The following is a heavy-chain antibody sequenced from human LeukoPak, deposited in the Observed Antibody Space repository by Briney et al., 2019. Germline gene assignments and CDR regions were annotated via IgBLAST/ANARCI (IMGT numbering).Heavy chain of an antibody. Sequence: ASVKVSCKASGYTFTSYDINWVRQATGQGLEWMGWMNPNSGNTGYAQKFQGRVTMTRNTSISTAYMELSRLRSDDTAVYYCAILYDFWSGYPRSNWFDPWGQGTLVTVSS. CDR3: AILYDFWSGYPRSNWFDP. CDR2: MNPNSGNT. J-gene: IGHJ5*02. V-gene: IGHV1-8*01. CDR1: GYTFTSYD. D-gene: IGHD3-3*01.